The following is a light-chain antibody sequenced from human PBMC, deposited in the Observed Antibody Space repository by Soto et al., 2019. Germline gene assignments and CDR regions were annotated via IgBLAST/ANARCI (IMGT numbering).Light chain of an antibody. CDR3: QHRSNWPPA. Sequence: EIVLTQSPATLSLSPGERATLSCRASQSVSSYLAWYQQKPGQAPRLLISDASNRATGIPARFSGNGSGTDFTLTISSLEPEDFAVYYCQHRSNWPPAFGQGTKVEIK. CDR1: QSVSSY. CDR2: DAS. J-gene: IGKJ1*01. V-gene: IGKV3-11*01.